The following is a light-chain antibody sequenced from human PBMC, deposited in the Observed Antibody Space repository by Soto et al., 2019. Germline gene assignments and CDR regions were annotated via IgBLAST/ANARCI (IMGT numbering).Light chain of an antibody. CDR3: QQYNNWPRT. Sequence: EIQMTQSPSTFVASVGAIVNITGRASQSVRNWLAWYQQKPGRAPQLLIYDSSTLEPGVPSRFSGSGSGTEFTLTISSLQSEDFAVYYCQQYNNWPRTFEQGTTVDIK. CDR1: QSVRNW. V-gene: IGKV1-5*01. J-gene: IGKJ1*01. CDR2: DSS.